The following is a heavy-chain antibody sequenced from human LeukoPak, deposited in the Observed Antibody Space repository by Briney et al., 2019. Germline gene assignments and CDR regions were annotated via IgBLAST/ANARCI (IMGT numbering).Heavy chain of an antibody. Sequence: GESLKISCRGSGYTFTSYWIGWVRQMPGKGLECMGIIYPGDSDTRYSPSFQGQVTISADKSITTAYLQWNSLKASDTAMYYCARLGAGSRRPFDYWRQGTLVTVSS. CDR2: IYPGDSDT. CDR1: GYTFTSYW. CDR3: ARLGAGSRRPFDY. J-gene: IGHJ4*02. D-gene: IGHD1-1*01. V-gene: IGHV5-51*01.